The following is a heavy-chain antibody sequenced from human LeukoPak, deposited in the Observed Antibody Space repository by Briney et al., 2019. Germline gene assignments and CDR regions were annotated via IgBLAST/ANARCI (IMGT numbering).Heavy chain of an antibody. CDR3: ARVPLLSITIFGVVKDYYYGMDV. D-gene: IGHD3-3*01. Sequence: SETLSLTCTVSGGSISSYYWSWIRQPPGKGLEWIGYICYSGSTNYNPSLKSRVTISVDTSKNQFSLKLSSVTAADTAVYYCARVPLLSITIFGVVKDYYYGMDVWGQGTTVTVSS. V-gene: IGHV4-59*01. J-gene: IGHJ6*02. CDR1: GGSISSYY. CDR2: ICYSGST.